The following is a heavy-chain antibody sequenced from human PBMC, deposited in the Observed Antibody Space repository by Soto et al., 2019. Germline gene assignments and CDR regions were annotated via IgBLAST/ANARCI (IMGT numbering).Heavy chain of an antibody. J-gene: IGHJ4*02. CDR1: GFTFSSYW. CDR3: ARRTDAYNWADY. V-gene: IGHV3-74*01. D-gene: IGHD1-1*01. Sequence: GGSLRLSCATSGFTFSSYWMHWVRQAPGKGLVWVSRIKTDGSTTNYADSVKGRFTISRDNAKNTLFLQMNSLRAEDTAVYYCARRTDAYNWADYWGQGTLVTVSS. CDR2: IKTDGSTT.